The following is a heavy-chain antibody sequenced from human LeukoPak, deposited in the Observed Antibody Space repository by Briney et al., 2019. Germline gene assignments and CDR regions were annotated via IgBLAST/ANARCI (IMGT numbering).Heavy chain of an antibody. CDR2: IYPGDSDT. V-gene: IGHV5-51*01. Sequence: GESLKISCQGSGYNFTTYWIAWVRQMPGKGLEWMGIIYPGDSDTRYCPSFQGQVTMSADKSISNAYLQWSSLRASDSAMYYCASLGVGDAAAFTLSPFGYWGQGTLVTVSS. CDR3: ASLGVGDAAAFTLSPFGY. CDR1: GYNFTTYW. D-gene: IGHD6-13*01. J-gene: IGHJ4*02.